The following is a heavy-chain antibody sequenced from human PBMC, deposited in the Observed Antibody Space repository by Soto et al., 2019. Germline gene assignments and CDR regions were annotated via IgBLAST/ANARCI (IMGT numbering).Heavy chain of an antibody. CDR3: ARTEIHLIDY. D-gene: IGHD5-18*01. J-gene: IGHJ4*02. CDR1: GYPFTSYG. Sequence: QVQLVQSGAEVKKPGASVKVSCKASGYPFTSYGISWVGKAPGQGLEWMGCISAYNGNTNDAQKRQGRVTITTDTSTSTAYMELRRLRSDDTAVYYCARTEIHLIDYWGQGTLVTVSS. V-gene: IGHV1-18*04. CDR2: ISAYNGNT.